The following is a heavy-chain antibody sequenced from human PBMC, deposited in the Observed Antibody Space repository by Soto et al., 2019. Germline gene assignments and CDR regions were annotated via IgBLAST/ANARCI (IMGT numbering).Heavy chain of an antibody. Sequence: QVQLVQSGAEVKKPGSSVKVSCKASGGTFSSYAISWVRQAPGQGLEWMGGIIPIFGTANYAQKFQGRVTITADESTSTAYMELSSLRSEDTAVYYCARVRCSGCSCYSYWYFDLWGRGTLVTVSS. V-gene: IGHV1-69*01. J-gene: IGHJ2*01. CDR1: GGTFSSYA. CDR3: ARVRCSGCSCYSYWYFDL. D-gene: IGHD2-15*01. CDR2: IIPIFGTA.